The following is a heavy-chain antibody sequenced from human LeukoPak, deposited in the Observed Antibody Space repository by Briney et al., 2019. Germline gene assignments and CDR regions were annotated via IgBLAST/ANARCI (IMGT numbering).Heavy chain of an antibody. J-gene: IGHJ3*01. CDR2: IKRDGSEK. D-gene: IGHD3-22*01. Sequence: PGGSLRLSCAASGFTSTDYWMSWVRQAPGKGLEWVANIKRDGSEKYYVDSVRGRFTISRDNAKNSLYLQMSSLRAEDTATYYCARDPYDRGGYGAFDLWGLGTAITVSS. CDR1: GFTSTDYW. CDR3: ARDPYDRGGYGAFDL. V-gene: IGHV3-7*01.